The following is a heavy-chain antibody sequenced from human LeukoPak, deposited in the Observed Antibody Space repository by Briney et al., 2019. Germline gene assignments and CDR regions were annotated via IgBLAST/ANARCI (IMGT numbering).Heavy chain of an antibody. J-gene: IGHJ4*02. CDR3: ARNGVSGSTDY. D-gene: IGHD2-2*01. CDR1: GFTFSSYA. Sequence: GGSLRLSCAASGFTFSSYAMSWVRQAPGKGLEWVSAISGSGGSTYYADSVKGRFTISRDNAKNSLYLQMNSLRAEDTAVYYCARNGVSGSTDYWGQGTLVTVSS. CDR2: ISGSGGST. V-gene: IGHV3-23*01.